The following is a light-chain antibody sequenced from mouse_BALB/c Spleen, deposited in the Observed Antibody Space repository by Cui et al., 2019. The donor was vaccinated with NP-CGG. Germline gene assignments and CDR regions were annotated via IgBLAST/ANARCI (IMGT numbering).Light chain of an antibody. J-gene: IGLJ1*01. Sequence: QAVVTQESALTTSPGETVTLTCRSSTGAVTTSNYANWVQEKPDHLFSSLIGGTSNRVPGFPARFSGSLIGNKAALTITGAQTEDEAIYFCALWYSNHWVFGGGTKLTVL. CDR1: TGAVTTSNY. V-gene: IGLV1*01. CDR3: ALWYSNHWV. CDR2: GTS.